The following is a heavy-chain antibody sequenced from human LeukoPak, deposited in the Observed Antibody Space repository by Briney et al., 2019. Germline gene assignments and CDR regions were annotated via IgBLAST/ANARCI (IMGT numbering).Heavy chain of an antibody. CDR2: IYYSGST. CDR1: GGSISSSSYY. V-gene: IGHV4-39*01. Sequence: SETLSLTCTVSGGSISSSSYYWGWIRQPPGKGLEWIGSIYYSGSTYYNPSLKSRVTISVDTSKNQFSLKLSSVTAADTAVYYCASPGESRYFDYWGQGTLVTVSS. CDR3: ASPGESRYFDY. D-gene: IGHD7-27*01. J-gene: IGHJ4*02.